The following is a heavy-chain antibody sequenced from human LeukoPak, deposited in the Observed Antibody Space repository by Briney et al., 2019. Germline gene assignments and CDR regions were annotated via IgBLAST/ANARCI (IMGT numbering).Heavy chain of an antibody. Sequence: ASVKVSCKASGYTFTSYGISWVRQAPGQGLEWMGWISAYNGNTNYAQKLQGRVTVTTDTSTSTAYMELRSLRSDDTAGYYCARAVRDPYRNSAGVSWFEPWGQGTLVT. J-gene: IGHJ5*02. CDR2: ISAYNGNT. V-gene: IGHV1-18*01. CDR3: ARAVRDPYRNSAGVSWFEP. D-gene: IGHD1-26*01. CDR1: GYTFTSYG.